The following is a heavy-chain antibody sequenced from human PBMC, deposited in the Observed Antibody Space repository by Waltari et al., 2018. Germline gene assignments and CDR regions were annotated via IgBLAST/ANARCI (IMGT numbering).Heavy chain of an antibody. D-gene: IGHD3-10*01. V-gene: IGHV1-69*01. Sequence: QVQLVQSGAEVKKPGSSVKVSCKASGGTFSSYAISWVRQAPGQGLEWMGGISPSFGTANYAQKFQGRVTITADESTSTAYMELSSLRSEDTAVYYCARPGSGRDYYYGMDVWGQGTTVTVSS. CDR2: ISPSFGTA. CDR3: ARPGSGRDYYYGMDV. CDR1: GGTFSSYA. J-gene: IGHJ6*02.